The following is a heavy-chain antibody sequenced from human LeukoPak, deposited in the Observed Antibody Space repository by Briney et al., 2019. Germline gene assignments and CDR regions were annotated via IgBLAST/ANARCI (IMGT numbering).Heavy chain of an antibody. CDR1: GFSLSTSGVG. D-gene: IGHD2-15*01. Sequence: QSGPTLVNPTQTLTLTCTFSGFSLSTSGVGVGWIRQPPGKALEWLVLIYWDDDKRYSPSLKSRLTITKDTSKNQVVLTMTNMDPVDTATYYCARHGMVVAANNWFDPWGQGTLVTVSS. CDR2: IYWDDDK. V-gene: IGHV2-5*02. J-gene: IGHJ5*02. CDR3: ARHGMVVAANNWFDP.